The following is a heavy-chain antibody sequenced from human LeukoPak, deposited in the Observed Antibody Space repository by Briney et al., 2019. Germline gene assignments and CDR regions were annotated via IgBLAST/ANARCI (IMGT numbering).Heavy chain of an antibody. CDR2: MNPNSGNT. CDR1: GYTFTSYD. Sequence: ASVKVSCKASGYTFTSYDINWVRQATGQGLEWMGWMNPNSGNTGYAQKFQGRVTMTRNTSISTAYMELSSLRSGDTAVYYCARSWSWNNWFDPWGQGTLVTVSS. CDR3: ARSWSWNNWFDP. D-gene: IGHD2-8*02. V-gene: IGHV1-8*01. J-gene: IGHJ5*02.